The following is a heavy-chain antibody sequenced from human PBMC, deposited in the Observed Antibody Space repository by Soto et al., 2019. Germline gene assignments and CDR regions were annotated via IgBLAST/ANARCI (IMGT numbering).Heavy chain of an antibody. Sequence: ASVKVSCKVSGYTLTELSMHWVRQAPGKGLEWMGGFDPEDGETIYAQKFQGRVTMTEDTSTDTAYMELSSLRSEDTAVYYCATGAPQDYDILTGYPWRFDYWGQGTLVTVSS. V-gene: IGHV1-24*01. CDR2: FDPEDGET. CDR3: ATGAPQDYDILTGYPWRFDY. J-gene: IGHJ4*02. D-gene: IGHD3-9*01. CDR1: GYTLTELS.